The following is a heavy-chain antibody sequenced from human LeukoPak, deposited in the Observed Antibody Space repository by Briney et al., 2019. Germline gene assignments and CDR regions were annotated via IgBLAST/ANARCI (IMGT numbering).Heavy chain of an antibody. D-gene: IGHD1-7*01. J-gene: IGHJ4*02. V-gene: IGHV1-46*01. Sequence: GASVKVSCKASGYTFTGYYMHWVRQAPGQGLEWMGIINPSGGSTRSAQKFQGRVTMTRDRSTSTVYMELSSLRSEDTAVYYCARADWNLGYYFDYWGQGTLVTVSS. CDR2: INPSGGST. CDR1: GYTFTGYY. CDR3: ARADWNLGYYFDY.